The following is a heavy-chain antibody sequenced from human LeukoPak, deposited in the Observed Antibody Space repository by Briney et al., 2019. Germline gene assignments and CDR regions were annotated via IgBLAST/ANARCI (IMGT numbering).Heavy chain of an antibody. D-gene: IGHD6-6*01. CDR1: GFTFSGSA. CDR3: TRHAECSSSSMGYYYGMDV. CDR2: IRSKANSYAT. V-gene: IGHV3-73*01. J-gene: IGHJ6*02. Sequence: GGSLRLSCAASGFTFSGSAMHWVRQASGKGLEWVGRIRSKANSYATAYAASVKGRFTISRDDSKNTAYLQMNSLKTEDTAVYYCTRHAECSSSSMGYYYGMDVWGQGTTVTVSS.